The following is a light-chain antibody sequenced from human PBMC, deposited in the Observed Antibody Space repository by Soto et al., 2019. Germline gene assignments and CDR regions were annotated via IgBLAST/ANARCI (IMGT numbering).Light chain of an antibody. CDR2: LNSDGSH. CDR1: SGHSNYA. CDR3: QTWGSCIVV. J-gene: IGLJ2*01. V-gene: IGLV4-69*01. Sequence: QLVLTQSPSASASLGASVKLTCTLSSGHSNYAIAWHQQQSEKGPRYLMKLNSDGSHSKGDGIPDRFSGSSSGAERYLTISSLQSEDEADYYCQTWGSCIVVFCGGTKLNVL.